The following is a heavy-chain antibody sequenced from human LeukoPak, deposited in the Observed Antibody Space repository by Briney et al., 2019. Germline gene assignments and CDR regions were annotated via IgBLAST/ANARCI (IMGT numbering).Heavy chain of an antibody. D-gene: IGHD3-10*01. J-gene: IGHJ3*02. Sequence: GESLKISCRGSGYSFTNYWIGWVSHMPGQGLEWMTIIYPGDSDARYSPSFKGQVTISVDKSISTTYLRWSSLKASDTAMYYCARRGWGFGEPKRDHDIFDIWGQGKMVTVSS. CDR2: IYPGDSDA. V-gene: IGHV5-51*01. CDR1: GYSFTNYW. CDR3: ARRGWGFGEPKRDHDIFDI.